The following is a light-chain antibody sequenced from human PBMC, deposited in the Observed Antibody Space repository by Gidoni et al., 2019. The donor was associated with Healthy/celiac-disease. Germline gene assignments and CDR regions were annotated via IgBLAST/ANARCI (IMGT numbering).Light chain of an antibody. CDR2: YDD. J-gene: IGLJ2*01. CDR3: AAWDDSLKGVV. Sequence: QSVLTQPPSVSEAPRQRVTISCSGSSSNIGNNAVNWYQQLPGKAPKLLIYYDDLLSSGVSDRFSGSKSGTSASLAIDGLQPEDEADYYCAAWDDSLKGVVFGGGTKLTVL. V-gene: IGLV1-36*01. CDR1: SSNIGNNA.